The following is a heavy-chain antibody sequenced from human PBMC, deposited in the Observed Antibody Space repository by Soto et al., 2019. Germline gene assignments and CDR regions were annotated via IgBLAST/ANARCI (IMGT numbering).Heavy chain of an antibody. D-gene: IGHD2-21*01. CDR3: ARGGEPIDY. J-gene: IGHJ4*02. CDR1: GYTLSSYG. CDR2: ISAYSGDT. V-gene: IGHV1-18*04. Sequence: ASVKVSFKASGYTLSSYGISWVRQAPGQGLEWMGWISAYSGDTNYAQKLQGRVTMTTDTSTSTAYMELSSLRSEDTAVYYCARGGEPIDYWGQGTLVTVSS.